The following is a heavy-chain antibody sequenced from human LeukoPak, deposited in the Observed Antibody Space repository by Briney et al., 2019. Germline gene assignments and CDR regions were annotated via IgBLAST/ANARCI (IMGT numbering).Heavy chain of an antibody. CDR2: MNPNRDNT. CDR3: ARGQAGYCSGGSCKHPVYYFDW. J-gene: IGHJ4*02. V-gene: IGHV1-8*03. Sequence: ASVKVSCKASGGTFSSYDISWVRQATGQGLEWMGWMNPNRDNTGYAQKFQGRVTITRNTSISTAYMELSSLRSEDTAVYYCARGQAGYCSGGSCKHPVYYFDWWGQGTLVTVSS. D-gene: IGHD2-15*01. CDR1: GGTFSSYD.